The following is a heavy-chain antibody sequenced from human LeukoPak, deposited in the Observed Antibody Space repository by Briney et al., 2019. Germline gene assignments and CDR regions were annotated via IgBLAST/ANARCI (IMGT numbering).Heavy chain of an antibody. J-gene: IGHJ4*02. CDR1: GGSISSYH. D-gene: IGHD3-22*01. V-gene: IGHV4-59*01. Sequence: SETLSLTCAISGGSISSYHWNWIRQPPGKGLEWIGYIYYGGSTNYNPSLKSRVTISVDTSKNQFSLKLSSVTAADTAVYYCARTNYYDNSGYPDYWGQGTLVTVSP. CDR3: ARTNYYDNSGYPDY. CDR2: IYYGGST.